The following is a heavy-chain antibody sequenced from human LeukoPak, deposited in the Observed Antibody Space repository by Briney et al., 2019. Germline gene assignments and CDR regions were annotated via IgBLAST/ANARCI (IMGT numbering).Heavy chain of an antibody. CDR3: ARNLWGYSYGPWDY. CDR2: ISSSSSTI. Sequence: PGGSLRLSCAGSGFTFSSYSMNWVRQAPGKGLEWVSYISSSSSTIYYADSVKGRFTISRDNAKNSLYLQMNSLRAEDTAVYYCARNLWGYSYGPWDYWGQGTLVTVSS. D-gene: IGHD5-18*01. J-gene: IGHJ4*02. V-gene: IGHV3-48*04. CDR1: GFTFSSYS.